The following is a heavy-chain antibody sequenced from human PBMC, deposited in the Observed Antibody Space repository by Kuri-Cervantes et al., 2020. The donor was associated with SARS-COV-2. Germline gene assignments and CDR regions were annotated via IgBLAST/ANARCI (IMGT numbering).Heavy chain of an antibody. CDR3: ARQVFDAFDT. J-gene: IGHJ3*02. CDR2: IRYDGSNK. V-gene: IGHV3-30*02. Sequence: LSLTCAASGFPFRSYGMHWVRQAPGKGLEWVAFIRYDGSNKYYADSVKGRFTISRDNSKNTLYLQMNSLRAEDTAVYYCARQVFDAFDTWGQGTMVTVSS. CDR1: GFPFRSYG.